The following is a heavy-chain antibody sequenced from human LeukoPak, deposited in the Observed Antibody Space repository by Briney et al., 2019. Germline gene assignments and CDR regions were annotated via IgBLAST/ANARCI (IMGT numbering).Heavy chain of an antibody. V-gene: IGHV4-59*01. CDR3: ARGRVSSSTWYSTYYYYFYMDL. CDR1: DDSITMYY. J-gene: IGHJ6*03. D-gene: IGHD6-13*01. Sequence: SETLSLTCSVSDDSITMYYWTWIRQPPGKGLEWIGYVDHTGSTNLNPSLNGRVSISRDTTKNLFSLRLRSVTAADTAVYFCARGRVSSSTWYSTYYYYFYMDLWGKGTTVTVSS. CDR2: VDHTGST.